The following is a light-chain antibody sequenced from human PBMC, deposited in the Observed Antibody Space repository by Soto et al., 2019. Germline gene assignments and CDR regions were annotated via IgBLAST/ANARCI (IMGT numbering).Light chain of an antibody. Sequence: IGMTQSPAALSVSPGERATLSFRASQSVGSLLAWYQQKPGQAPRLLIYGVSSRATGVPVSFSGSGSGTDFTLTISRLEPEDFAVYYCQQYVSAPIPFGQGTRL. CDR1: QSVGSL. J-gene: IGKJ5*01. V-gene: IGKV3-20*01. CDR3: QQYVSAPIP. CDR2: GVS.